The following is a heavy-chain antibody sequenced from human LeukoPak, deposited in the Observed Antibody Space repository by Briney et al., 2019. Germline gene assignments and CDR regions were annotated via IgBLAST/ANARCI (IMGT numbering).Heavy chain of an antibody. Sequence: ASEKVSCKASGYTFTSYYMHWVRQAPGQGFEGMGIINPSGGSTSYAQKFQGRVTMTRDTSTSTVYMELSSLRSEDTAVYYCARDGGERYYFDYWGQGTLVTVSS. J-gene: IGHJ4*02. D-gene: IGHD3-10*01. CDR3: ARDGGERYYFDY. V-gene: IGHV1-46*01. CDR2: INPSGGST. CDR1: GYTFTSYY.